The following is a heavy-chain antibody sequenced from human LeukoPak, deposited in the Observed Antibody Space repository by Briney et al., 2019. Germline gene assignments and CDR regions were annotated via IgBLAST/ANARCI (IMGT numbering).Heavy chain of an antibody. J-gene: IGHJ4*02. D-gene: IGHD3-22*01. CDR3: ARSYDSSGSFDY. V-gene: IGHV3-30*03. Sequence: GGSLRLSCAASGFTFSSYGMHWVRQAPGKGLEWVAVISYDGSNKYYADSVKGRFTISRDNSKNTLYLQMNRLRAEDTAVYYCARSYDSSGSFDYWGQGTLVTVSS. CDR1: GFTFSSYG. CDR2: ISYDGSNK.